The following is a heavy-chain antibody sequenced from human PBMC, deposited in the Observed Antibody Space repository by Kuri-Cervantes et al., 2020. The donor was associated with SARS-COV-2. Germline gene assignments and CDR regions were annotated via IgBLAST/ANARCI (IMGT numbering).Heavy chain of an antibody. CDR1: GFTFRSYS. Sequence: GESLKISCAASGFTFRSYSMNWVRQAPGKGLEWVSYISSSSSTIYYADSVKGRFTISRDSAKNSLYLQMNSLRAEDTAVYYCAREGIVVDADAFDIWGQGTMVTVSS. V-gene: IGHV3-48*01. D-gene: IGHD2-2*01. J-gene: IGHJ3*02. CDR3: AREGIVVDADAFDI. CDR2: ISSSSSTI.